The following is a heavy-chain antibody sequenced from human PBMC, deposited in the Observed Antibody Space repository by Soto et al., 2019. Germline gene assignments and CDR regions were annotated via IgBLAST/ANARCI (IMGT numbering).Heavy chain of an antibody. D-gene: IGHD2-21*02. Sequence: QVQLVQSGAEEKKPGASVKVSCKASGYTFTSYAMHWVRQAPGQRLEWMGWINAGNGNTKYSQKFQGRVTITRNTSASTAYRELSSLRSEDTDVYYCARSIVVVTALDYWGQGTLVTVSS. V-gene: IGHV1-3*05. CDR3: ARSIVVVTALDY. J-gene: IGHJ4*02. CDR1: GYTFTSYA. CDR2: INAGNGNT.